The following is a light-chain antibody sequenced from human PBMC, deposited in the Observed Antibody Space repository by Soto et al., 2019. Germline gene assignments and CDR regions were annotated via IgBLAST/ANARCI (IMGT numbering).Light chain of an antibody. V-gene: IGKV3-15*01. J-gene: IGKJ5*01. Sequence: EIVLTQSPDTLSLSPGERATLSCRASQSVSSNLAWYQQKPGQAPRLLIYDASTRATVIPARLSGSGSGTEFTLTISSLQSEDFAVYYCQQYNDWPPIPFGQGTRLEI. CDR3: QQYNDWPPIP. CDR2: DAS. CDR1: QSVSSN.